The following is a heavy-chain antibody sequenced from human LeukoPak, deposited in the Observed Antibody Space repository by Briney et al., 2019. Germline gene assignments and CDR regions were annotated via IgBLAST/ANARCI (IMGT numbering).Heavy chain of an antibody. CDR3: ARAARGGSWYSGGSDY. CDR1: GGSISSYY. CDR2: IYYSGST. V-gene: IGHV4-59*01. Sequence: PSETLSLTCTVSGGSISSYYWSWIRQPPGKGLEWIGYIYYSGSTNYNPSLKSRVTISVDTSKNQFSLKLSSVTAADTAVYYCARAARGGSWYSGGSDYWGLGTLVTVSS. D-gene: IGHD6-13*01. J-gene: IGHJ4*02.